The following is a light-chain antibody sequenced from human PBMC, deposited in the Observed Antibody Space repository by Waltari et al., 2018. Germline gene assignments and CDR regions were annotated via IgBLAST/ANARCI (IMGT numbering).Light chain of an antibody. V-gene: IGKV4-1*01. CDR1: KKLLSSSNHNNY. CDR2: WAS. Sequence: DIVMTQSPDSLAVSLGERATINCKSSKKLLSSSNHNNYLAWYQLKPGHPPNLLIFWASTRQSVVPDRFSGSGSGTDFTLTFSSLQAEDVAVYYCQQYYSSPLTFGQGSKVEIK. J-gene: IGKJ1*01. CDR3: QQYYSSPLT.